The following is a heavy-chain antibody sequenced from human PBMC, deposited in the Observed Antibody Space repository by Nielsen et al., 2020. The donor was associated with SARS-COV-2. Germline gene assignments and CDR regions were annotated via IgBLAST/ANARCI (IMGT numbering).Heavy chain of an antibody. D-gene: IGHD6-6*01. Sequence: GESLKISCAASGFTFSSYGMHWVRQAPGKGLEWVAVISYDGSNKYYADSVKGRFTISRDNSKNTLYLQMNSLRAEDTAVYYCAKDVEQLSWFDPWGQGTLVTVSS. V-gene: IGHV3-30*18. CDR1: GFTFSSYG. J-gene: IGHJ5*02. CDR2: ISYDGSNK. CDR3: AKDVEQLSWFDP.